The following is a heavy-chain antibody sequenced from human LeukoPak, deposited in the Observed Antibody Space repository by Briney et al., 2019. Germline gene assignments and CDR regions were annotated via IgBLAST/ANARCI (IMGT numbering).Heavy chain of an antibody. D-gene: IGHD5-24*01. J-gene: IGHJ6*02. CDR1: GGTFSSYA. CDR2: IIPILGIA. CDR3: ALDGYNDYYYGMDV. Sequence: SVKVSCKASGGTFSSYAISWVRQAPGQGLEWMGRIIPILGIANYAQKFQGRVTITADKSTSTPYMELSSLRSEDTAVYYCALDGYNDYYYGMDVWGQGTTVTVSS. V-gene: IGHV1-69*04.